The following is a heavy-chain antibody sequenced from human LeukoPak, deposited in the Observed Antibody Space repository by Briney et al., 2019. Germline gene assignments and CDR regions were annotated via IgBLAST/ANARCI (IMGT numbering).Heavy chain of an antibody. CDR3: ARDGSRRNYDFWSGYYLVNWFDP. Sequence: SETLSLTCTVSGGSISSSSYYWGWIPQPPGKGLEWIGSIYYSGSTYYNPSLKSRVTISVDTSKNQFSLKLSSVTAADTAVYYCARDGSRRNYDFWSGYYLVNWFDPWGQGTLVTVSS. V-gene: IGHV4-39*07. J-gene: IGHJ5*02. CDR1: GGSISSSSYY. CDR2: IYYSGST. D-gene: IGHD3-3*01.